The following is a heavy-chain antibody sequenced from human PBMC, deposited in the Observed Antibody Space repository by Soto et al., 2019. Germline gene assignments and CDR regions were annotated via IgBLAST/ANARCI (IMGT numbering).Heavy chain of an antibody. D-gene: IGHD1-26*01. J-gene: IGHJ4*02. CDR2: VRSDGDTT. V-gene: IGHV3-23*01. CDR3: AKGKGVGATPDGANC. Sequence: EVQVLESGGGLVQPGGSLRLSCAASGFTFTGYGMNWVRQAPGKGLEWVSGVRSDGDTTYNAESVKGRFTVSRDTSKNAVYLQMNSLRVEDTAVYYCAKGKGVGATPDGANCWGQGTLVTVSP. CDR1: GFTFTGYG.